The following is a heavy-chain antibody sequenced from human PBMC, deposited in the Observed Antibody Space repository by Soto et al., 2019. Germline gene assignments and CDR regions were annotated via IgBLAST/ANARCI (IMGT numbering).Heavy chain of an antibody. CDR1: GFTFSTHA. V-gene: IGHV3-30-3*01. J-gene: IGHJ5*02. Sequence: QEQVVESGGGVVQPGRSLRLSCAASGFTFSTHAMHWVRQAPGRGLEWVAIISYDGTTKDYADSVKCRFTISRDNSKNAVYVQMNSLISEDTALYYCARDWRTACTTGWFDPWGQGNLVTVSS. CDR3: ARDWRTACTTGWFDP. D-gene: IGHD5-18*01. CDR2: ISYDGTTK.